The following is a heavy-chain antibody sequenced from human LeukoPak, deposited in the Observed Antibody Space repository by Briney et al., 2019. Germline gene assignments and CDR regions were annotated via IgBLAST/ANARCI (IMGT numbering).Heavy chain of an antibody. D-gene: IGHD6-19*01. CDR1: GFTFISYS. CDR3: ARDTASWLVSEYFDL. V-gene: IGHV3-48*01. CDR2: ISSGSNTI. J-gene: IGHJ2*01. Sequence: GGSLRLSCVPSGFTFISYSMNWVRPAPERGLEWISYISSGSNTIYYADSVKGRLTISRDNAKNSLHLQTSSLRAEDTAVYYCARDTASWLVSEYFDLWGRGTLVTVSS.